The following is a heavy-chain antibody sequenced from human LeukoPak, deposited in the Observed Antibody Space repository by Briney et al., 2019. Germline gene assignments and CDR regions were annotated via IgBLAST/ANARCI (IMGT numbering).Heavy chain of an antibody. CDR2: INQDGSVK. D-gene: IGHD7-27*01. CDR3: ARAGPLFDY. CDR1: GFAFSTYW. Sequence: GGSLRLSGAASGFAFSTYWMDWVRQAPGKGLEWVGNINQDGSVKHYVDSLKGRFTISRDNAKNSVSLQMNSLRAEDTAVYYCARAGPLFDYWGQGTLVTVSS. J-gene: IGHJ4*02. V-gene: IGHV3-7*01.